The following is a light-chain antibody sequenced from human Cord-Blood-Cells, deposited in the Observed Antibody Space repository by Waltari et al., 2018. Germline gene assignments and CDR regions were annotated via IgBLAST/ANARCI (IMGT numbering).Light chain of an antibody. CDR1: QRLLHSDGKTY. CDR2: EVS. J-gene: IGKJ1*01. CDR3: MQGIPLRT. Sequence: DIVMTPTPLSLSVTPGQPASISCKSSQRLLHSDGKTYLCWYLQNPGQSPQLLIYEVSRRFSGVHGRVSGRGSGTDFTLKISRVEADDVGVYYCMQGIPLRTFGQGTKVEIK. V-gene: IGKV2-29*02.